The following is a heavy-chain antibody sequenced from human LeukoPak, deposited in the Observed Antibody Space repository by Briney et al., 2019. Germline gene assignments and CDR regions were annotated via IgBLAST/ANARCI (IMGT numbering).Heavy chain of an antibody. D-gene: IGHD3-10*01. CDR3: MSVLRGAPN. V-gene: IGHV3-15*01. CDR1: GFTFSDAW. J-gene: IGHJ4*02. CDR2: IKSKTAGETT. Sequence: PGGSLRLSCAASGFTFSDAWMTWVRQAPGKGLEWVGRIKSKTAGETTDYAAPVKGRFTISRDDSKNTLFLQMDSLKIEDTAAYYCMSVLRGAPNWGQGILVTVSS.